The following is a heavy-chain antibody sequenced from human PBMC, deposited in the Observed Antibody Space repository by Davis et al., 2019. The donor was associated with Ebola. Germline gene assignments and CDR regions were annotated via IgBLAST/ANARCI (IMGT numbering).Heavy chain of an antibody. CDR1: GFTVSSHS. J-gene: IGHJ4*02. V-gene: IGHV3-48*02. D-gene: IGHD6-13*01. CDR2: ISRSGSSI. CDR3: TSTWQQLGREFDY. Sequence: GGSLRLSCAGSGFTVSSHSMNWVRQAPGKGLEWVAYISRSGSSIYYADSVKGRFTISRDNAQNSLYLQMNSLRDEDTAVYYCTSTWQQLGREFDYWGQGTLVTVSS.